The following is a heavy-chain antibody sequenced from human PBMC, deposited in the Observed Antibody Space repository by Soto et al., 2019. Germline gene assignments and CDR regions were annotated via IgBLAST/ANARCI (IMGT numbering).Heavy chain of an antibody. D-gene: IGHD6-6*01. J-gene: IGHJ4*02. CDR3: AKEGIVVDSSSYYFDY. CDR2: ISGSGGST. CDR1: GFTFSSYA. V-gene: IGHV3-23*01. Sequence: GGSLRLSCAASGFTFSSYAMSWVRQAPGKGLEWVSAISGSGGSTYYADSVKGRFTISRDNSKNTLYLQMNSLRAEDTAVYYCAKEGIVVDSSSYYFDYWGQGTLVTVSS.